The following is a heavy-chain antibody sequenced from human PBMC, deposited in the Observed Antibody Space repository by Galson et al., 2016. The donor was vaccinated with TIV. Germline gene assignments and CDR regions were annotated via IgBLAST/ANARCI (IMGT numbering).Heavy chain of an antibody. J-gene: IGHJ4*02. V-gene: IGHV3-48*03. D-gene: IGHD2-2*02. CDR2: IIESGRTI. CDR1: FTFSSYE. Sequence: FTFSSYEMNWVRQAPGKGLEWVSYIIESGRTIYYADSVKGRFTISRDNAKNSLYLQMNSLRVEDTATYYCARGRGYCSTTSCYMDYWGQGTLVTVSS. CDR3: ARGRGYCSTTSCYMDY.